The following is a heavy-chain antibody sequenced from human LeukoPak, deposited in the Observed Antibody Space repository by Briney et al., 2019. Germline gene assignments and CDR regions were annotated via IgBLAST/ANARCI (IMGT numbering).Heavy chain of an antibody. CDR3: ARALPIIGTQLWLRGEYFQH. D-gene: IGHD5-18*01. V-gene: IGHV7-4-1*02. CDR1: GYTFTSYA. CDR2: INTNTGNP. J-gene: IGHJ1*01. Sequence: ASVKVSCKDSGYTFTSYAMNWVRQAPGQGLEWMGWINTNTGNPTYAQGFTGRFVFSLDTSVSTAYLQISSLKAEDTAVYYCARALPIIGTQLWLRGEYFQHWGQGTLVTVSS.